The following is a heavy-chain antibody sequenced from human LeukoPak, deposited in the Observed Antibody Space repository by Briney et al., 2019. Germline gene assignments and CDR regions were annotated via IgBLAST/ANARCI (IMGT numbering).Heavy chain of an antibody. D-gene: IGHD4-23*01. CDR2: INHSGGT. J-gene: IGHJ4*02. Sequence: MSSETLSLTCAVYGGSFSGYYWSWIRQPPGKGLEWIGEINHSGGTNYNPSLKSRVTISVDTSKNQFSLKLSSVTAADTAVYYCARGPNYGGNSKDFDYWGQGTLVTVSS. V-gene: IGHV4-34*01. CDR3: ARGPNYGGNSKDFDY. CDR1: GGSFSGYY.